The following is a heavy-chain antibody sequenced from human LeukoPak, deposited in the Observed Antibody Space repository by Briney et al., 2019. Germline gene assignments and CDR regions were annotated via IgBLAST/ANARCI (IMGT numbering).Heavy chain of an antibody. J-gene: IGHJ4*02. D-gene: IGHD6-13*01. V-gene: IGHV3-30*18. CDR3: AKEGGTALGY. CDR2: ISYDGSNK. Sequence: GGSLRLSCAASGFTFISYGMHWVRQAPGKGLEGVAVISYDGSNKYYADSVKGRFTISRDNSKNTLYLQMNSLRAEDTAVYYCAKEGGTALGYWGQGTLVTVSS. CDR1: GFTFISYG.